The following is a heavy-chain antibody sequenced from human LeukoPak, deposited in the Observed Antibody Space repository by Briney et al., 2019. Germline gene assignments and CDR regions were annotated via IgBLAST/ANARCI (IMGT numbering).Heavy chain of an antibody. Sequence: ASVKVSCKASGYTFTSYYMHWVRQAPGQGLEWMGIINPSGGSTSYAQKFQGRVTMTRDMSTSTVYMELSSLRSEDTAVYYCAREGGVLRFLETQYYFDYWGQGTLVTVSS. V-gene: IGHV1-46*01. CDR2: INPSGGST. CDR1: GYTFTSYY. CDR3: AREGGVLRFLETQYYFDY. J-gene: IGHJ4*02. D-gene: IGHD3-3*01.